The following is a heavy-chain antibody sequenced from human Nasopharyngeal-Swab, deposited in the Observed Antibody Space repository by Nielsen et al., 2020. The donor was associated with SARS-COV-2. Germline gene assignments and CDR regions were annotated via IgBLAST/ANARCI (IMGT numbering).Heavy chain of an antibody. CDR2: ISAYNGNT. CDR1: GGTFTSYG. V-gene: IGHV1-18*01. D-gene: IGHD1-14*01. Sequence: ASAKVSCKASGGTFTSYGISWVRQAPGQGLEWMGWISAYNGNTNYAQKLQGRVTITADKSTSTAYMELSSLRSEDTAVYYCASGITGAAFDIWGQGTMVTVSS. J-gene: IGHJ3*02. CDR3: ASGITGAAFDI.